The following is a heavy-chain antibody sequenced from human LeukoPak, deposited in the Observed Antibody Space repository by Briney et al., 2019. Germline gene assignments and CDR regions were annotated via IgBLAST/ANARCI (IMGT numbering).Heavy chain of an antibody. CDR1: GFTFSSYA. D-gene: IGHD3-16*01. V-gene: IGHV3-23*01. Sequence: GGSLRLSCAASGFTFSSYAMSWVRQAPGKGLKWVSAISGSGGSTYYADSVKGRFTISRDNSKNTLYLQMNSLRAEDTAVYYCAKDLIALLTGNWFDPWGQGTLVTVSS. J-gene: IGHJ5*02. CDR2: ISGSGGST. CDR3: AKDLIALLTGNWFDP.